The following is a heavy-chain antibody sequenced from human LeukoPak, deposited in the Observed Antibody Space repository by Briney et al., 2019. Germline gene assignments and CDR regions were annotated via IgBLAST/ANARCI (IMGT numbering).Heavy chain of an antibody. Sequence: WETLSLTCTVSGGSISSYYWSWIRQPPGKGLEWNGDIYYSGSTNYNPSLKSRVTISVDTSKNQFSLKLSSVTAADTAVYYCARDLLWFGELSGKPYGMDVWGQGTTVTVSS. V-gene: IGHV4-59*08. J-gene: IGHJ6*02. CDR2: IYYSGST. D-gene: IGHD3-10*01. CDR1: GGSISSYY. CDR3: ARDLLWFGELSGKPYGMDV.